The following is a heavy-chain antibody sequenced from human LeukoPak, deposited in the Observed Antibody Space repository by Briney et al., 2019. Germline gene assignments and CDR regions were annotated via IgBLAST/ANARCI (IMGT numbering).Heavy chain of an antibody. CDR3: AKVSRYCSSTSCSHYYYYYGMDV. J-gene: IGHJ6*02. Sequence: GGSLRLSCAASGFTVSSNYMNWVRQAPGKGLEWVSVIYSGGSTYYVDSVKGRFTISRDNSKNTLYLQMNSLRAEDTAVYYCAKVSRYCSSTSCSHYYYYYGMDVWGQGTTVTVSS. D-gene: IGHD2-2*01. V-gene: IGHV3-53*05. CDR1: GFTVSSNY. CDR2: IYSGGST.